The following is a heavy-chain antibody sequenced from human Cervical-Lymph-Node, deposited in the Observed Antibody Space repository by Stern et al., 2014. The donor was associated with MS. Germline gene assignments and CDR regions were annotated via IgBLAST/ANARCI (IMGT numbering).Heavy chain of an antibody. J-gene: IGHJ4*02. Sequence: QVQLQESGPGLVKPSQTLSLTCTVSGGSVSSGSRYWSWIRQHPGKGLGWIGYISYSGNTYYSPSLQSRLTISMDTSKNQFSLKLRSVTAADTAIYYCARVTEFLRFFYPDYWGQGTLVTVSS. CDR2: ISYSGNT. V-gene: IGHV4-31*03. CDR3: ARVTEFLRFFYPDY. CDR1: GGSVSSGSRY. D-gene: IGHD3-3*01.